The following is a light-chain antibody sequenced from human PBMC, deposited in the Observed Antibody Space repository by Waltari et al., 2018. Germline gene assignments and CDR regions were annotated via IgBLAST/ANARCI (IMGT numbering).Light chain of an antibody. CDR2: EAS. V-gene: IGKV1-5*03. J-gene: IGKJ2*01. CDR3: QQYDSFSYT. Sequence: DIQMTQSPSTLPASVGYRVTIPCRASQSIGSWSAWYQQKPGKAPNLLIYEASNLESGVPSRFTGSGSGTEFTLTINSLQPDDFATYYCQQYDSFSYTFGQGTKVQIK. CDR1: QSIGSW.